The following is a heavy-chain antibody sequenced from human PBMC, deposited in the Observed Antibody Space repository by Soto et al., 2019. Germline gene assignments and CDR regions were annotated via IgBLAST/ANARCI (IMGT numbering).Heavy chain of an antibody. V-gene: IGHV4-30-4*01. CDR2: IYYSGST. Sequence: SETLSLTCTVSGGSISSGDYYWSWIRQPPGKGLEWIGYIYYSGSTYYNPSLKSRVTISVDTSKNQFSLKLSSVTAADTAVYYCARSFEDYGVYWFDPWGQGTLVTVSS. CDR3: ARSFEDYGVYWFDP. D-gene: IGHD4-17*01. CDR1: GGSISSGDYY. J-gene: IGHJ5*02.